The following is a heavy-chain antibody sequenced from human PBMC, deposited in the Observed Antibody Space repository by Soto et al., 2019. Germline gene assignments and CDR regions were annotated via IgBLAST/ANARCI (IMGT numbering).Heavy chain of an antibody. CDR2: INPNSGDT. Sequence: ASVKVSCKASGYTFTDYYINWVRQAPGQGLEWMGWINPNSGDTVYAQRTQGRVTLTRDTSISTAYMDLSRLTSDDTAVYFCARSRVSGSLRYNYGMDVWGQGTTVTVSS. CDR3: ARSRVSGSLRYNYGMDV. D-gene: IGHD2-15*01. V-gene: IGHV1-2*02. J-gene: IGHJ6*02. CDR1: GYTFTDYY.